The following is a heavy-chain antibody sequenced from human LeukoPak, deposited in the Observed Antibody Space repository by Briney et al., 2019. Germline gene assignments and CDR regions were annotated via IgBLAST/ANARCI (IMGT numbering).Heavy chain of an antibody. J-gene: IGHJ4*02. Sequence: ASVKVSCKASGYTFTSYGISWVRQAPGQGLVWMGWISDYSGNPNYAQKFQDRVTMTADTFTSTAYMELRSLRSNDTAVYFCARDSLLAAPYPDHWGQGTLVTVSS. CDR3: ARDSLLAAPYPDH. V-gene: IGHV1-18*01. CDR2: ISDYSGNP. CDR1: GYTFTSYG. D-gene: IGHD3-10*01.